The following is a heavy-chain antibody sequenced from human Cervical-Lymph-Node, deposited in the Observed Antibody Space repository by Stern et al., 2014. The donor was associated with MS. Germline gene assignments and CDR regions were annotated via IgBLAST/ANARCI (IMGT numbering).Heavy chain of an antibody. CDR3: ARERSGSGTMDY. CDR1: GGSINNGGFY. V-gene: IGHV4-31*03. CDR2: ISYSGST. J-gene: IGHJ4*02. Sequence: QLQLQESGPGLVKPSQTLSLTCTVSGGSINNGGFYWSWIRQHPGKGLEGIGYISYSGSTYYNPSLNSRVTISRDTSKNQFSLKVNSVTAADTAIYYCARERSGSGTMDYWGQGTLVTVSS. D-gene: IGHD3-10*01.